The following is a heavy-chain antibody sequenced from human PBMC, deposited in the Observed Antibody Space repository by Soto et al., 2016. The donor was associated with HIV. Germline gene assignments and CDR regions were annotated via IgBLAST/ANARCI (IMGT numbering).Heavy chain of an antibody. CDR2: VSANGDST. Sequence: EVQLLESGGGLVQPGGPVRLSCAASGFSFITYAMTWVRQAPGKGLKWVSTVSANGDSTYYADSVKGRFTISRDSSKNTLYLQMDSLRAEDTAIYYCVKDSPRFGELFVFWGQGTMVTVSS. CDR3: VKDSPRFGELFVF. V-gene: IGHV3-23*01. CDR1: GFSFITYA. D-gene: IGHD3-10*01. J-gene: IGHJ4*02.